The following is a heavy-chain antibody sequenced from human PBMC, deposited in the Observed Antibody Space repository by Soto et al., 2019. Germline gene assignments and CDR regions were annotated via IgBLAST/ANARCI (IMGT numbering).Heavy chain of an antibody. CDR3: VVIGFGALTSARPY. V-gene: IGHV4-39*01. D-gene: IGHD3-3*01. CDR1: GGSISSNNYY. CDR2: IHYRGST. J-gene: IGHJ4*02. Sequence: SETLSLACTVSGGSISSNNYYWGWIRQPPGKGLEWIGSIHYRGSTYYNPSLKSRVTISVDTSKNQFSLKLSSVTAADTAVYYCVVIGFGALTSARPYWGQGTLVTVSS.